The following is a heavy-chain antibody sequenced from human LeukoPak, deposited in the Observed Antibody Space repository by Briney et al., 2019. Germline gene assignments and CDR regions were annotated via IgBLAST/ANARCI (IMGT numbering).Heavy chain of an antibody. Sequence: ASVKVSCEASGYTFTGYYMHWVRQAPGQGLEWMGWINPNSGGTNYAQKFQGRVTMTRDTSISTAYMELSRLRSDDTAVYYCAKYSGTKKGIDYWGQGTLVTVSS. D-gene: IGHD1-26*01. V-gene: IGHV1-2*02. CDR1: GYTFTGYY. CDR2: INPNSGGT. J-gene: IGHJ4*02. CDR3: AKYSGTKKGIDY.